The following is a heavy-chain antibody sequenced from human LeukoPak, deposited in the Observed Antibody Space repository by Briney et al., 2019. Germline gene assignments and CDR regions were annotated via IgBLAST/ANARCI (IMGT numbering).Heavy chain of an antibody. CDR3: AREYYYDSSGSYAFDI. Sequence: GGSLRLSCAASGFTFSSYSMNWVRKAPGKGLEWVSSISSSSSYIYYADSVKGQFTISRDNAKNSLYLQMNSLRAEDTAVYYCAREYYYDSSGSYAFDIWGQGTMVTVSS. V-gene: IGHV3-21*01. J-gene: IGHJ3*02. CDR2: ISSSSSYI. CDR1: GFTFSSYS. D-gene: IGHD3-22*01.